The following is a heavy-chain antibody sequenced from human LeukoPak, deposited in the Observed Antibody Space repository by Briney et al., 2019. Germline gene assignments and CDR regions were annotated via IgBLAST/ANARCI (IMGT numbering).Heavy chain of an antibody. CDR3: ARDALHYDILTGRSPGMDV. J-gene: IGHJ6*02. CDR1: GYTFTSDY. Sequence: ASVKVSCKASGYTFTSDYMHWVRQAPGQGLEWMGIINPSGGSTSYAQKFQGRVTMTRDTSTSTVYMELSSLRSEDTAVYYCARDALHYDILTGRSPGMDVWGQGTTVTVSS. CDR2: INPSGGST. V-gene: IGHV1-46*01. D-gene: IGHD3-9*01.